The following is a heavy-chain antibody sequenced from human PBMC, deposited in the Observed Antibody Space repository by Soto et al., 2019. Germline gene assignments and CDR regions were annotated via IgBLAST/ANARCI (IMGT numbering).Heavy chain of an antibody. CDR3: ARVGILSGSSFDY. CDR2: ISSSSVYI. Sequence: GGALRLSCAASGFSFSNYDMSWVRQAPGQGLEWVSSISSSSVYIFYADSVKGRFTISRDDSKNSLYLQMNSLRADDTAIYYCARVGILSGSSFDYWGQGTLVTGSS. D-gene: IGHD3-9*01. CDR1: GFSFSNYD. J-gene: IGHJ4*02. V-gene: IGHV3-21*01.